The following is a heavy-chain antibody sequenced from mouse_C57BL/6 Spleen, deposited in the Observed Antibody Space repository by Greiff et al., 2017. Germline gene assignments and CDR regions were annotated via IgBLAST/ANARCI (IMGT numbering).Heavy chain of an antibody. V-gene: IGHV1-72*01. CDR2: IDPNSGGT. J-gene: IGHJ4*01. CDR3: ARSIYYYGSSYVGYYSMDY. Sequence: QVQLQQPGAELVKPGASVKLSCKASGYTFTSYWMHWVKQRPGRGLEWIGRIDPNSGGTKYNEKFKSKATLTVDKHSSTAYMQLSILTSEDSAVYYCARSIYYYGSSYVGYYSMDYWGQGTSVTVSS. D-gene: IGHD1-1*01. CDR1: GYTFTSYW.